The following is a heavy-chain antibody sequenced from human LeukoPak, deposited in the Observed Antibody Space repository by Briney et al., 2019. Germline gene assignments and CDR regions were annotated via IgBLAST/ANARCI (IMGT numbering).Heavy chain of an antibody. CDR2: INPNSGGT. CDR1: GYTFTGYY. Sequence: ASVKVSCKASGYTFTGYYMHWVRQAPGQGLEWMGWINPNSGGTNYAQKFQGWVTMTRGTSISTAYMELSRLRSDDTAVYYCARESTPYYDILTGYYGYFDYWGQGTLVTVSS. D-gene: IGHD3-9*01. J-gene: IGHJ4*02. CDR3: ARESTPYYDILTGYYGYFDY. V-gene: IGHV1-2*04.